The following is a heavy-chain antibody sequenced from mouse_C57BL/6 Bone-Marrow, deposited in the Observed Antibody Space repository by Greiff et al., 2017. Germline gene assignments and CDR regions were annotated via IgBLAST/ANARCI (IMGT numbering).Heavy chain of an antibody. CDR2: INPNYGTT. J-gene: IGHJ1*03. V-gene: IGHV1-39*01. D-gene: IGHD1-1*01. CDR3: ARAYYYGSSCYWYFDV. Sequence: EVQRVESGPELVKPGASVKISCKASGYSFTDYNMNWVKQSNGKSLEWIGVINPNYGTTSYNQKFKGKATLTVDQSSSTAYMQLNSLTSEDSAVYYCARAYYYGSSCYWYFDVWGTGTTVTVSS. CDR1: GYSFTDYN.